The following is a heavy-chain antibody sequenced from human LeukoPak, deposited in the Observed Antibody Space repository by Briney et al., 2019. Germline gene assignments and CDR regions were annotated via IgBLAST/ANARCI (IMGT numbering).Heavy chain of an antibody. V-gene: IGHV3-7*05. Sequence: GGSLRLSCVASGFIFRNYWMSWVSQAPGKGLEWLANINHDGGDKNYVDSVKGRFTISRDDSKNTLYLLMNSLRGDDTAVYYCARGISTSGWLDYWCQGTLVTVSS. CDR2: INHDGGDK. D-gene: IGHD6-19*01. J-gene: IGHJ4*02. CDR3: ARGISTSGWLDY. CDR1: GFIFRNYW.